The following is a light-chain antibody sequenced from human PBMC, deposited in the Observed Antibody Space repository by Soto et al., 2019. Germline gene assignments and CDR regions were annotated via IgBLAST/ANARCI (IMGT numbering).Light chain of an antibody. J-gene: IGLJ1*01. V-gene: IGLV4-69*01. Sequence: QSVLTQSPSASASLGASVNLTCTLSSGHTSYPIAWHQQQPDKGPRYLMKLNNDGTHFKGDGIPDRFLGSSSGAERYLTISRLQSDDEADYYCQTWGTGIHVFGTGTKVTVL. CDR2: LNNDGTH. CDR3: QTWGTGIHV. CDR1: SGHTSYP.